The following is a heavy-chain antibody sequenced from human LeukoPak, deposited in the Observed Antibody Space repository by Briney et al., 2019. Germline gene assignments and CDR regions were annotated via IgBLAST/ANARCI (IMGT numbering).Heavy chain of an antibody. CDR2: IYYSGST. D-gene: IGHD3-22*01. CDR1: GGSISSYY. V-gene: IGHV4-59*08. J-gene: IGHJ4*02. Sequence: SETLSLTCTVSGGSISSYYWSWIRQPPGKGLEWIGYIYYSGSTNYNPSLKSRVTISVDTSKNQFSLKLSSVTAADTAVYYCARRSYDGSGYYYVDYWGQGTLVTVSS. CDR3: ARRSYDGSGYYYVDY.